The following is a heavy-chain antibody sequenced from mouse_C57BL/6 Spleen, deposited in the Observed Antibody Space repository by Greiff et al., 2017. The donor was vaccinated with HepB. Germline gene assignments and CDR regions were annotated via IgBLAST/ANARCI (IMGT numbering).Heavy chain of an antibody. Sequence: EVQLVESGGGLVKPGGSLKLSCAASGFTFSSYTMSWVRQTPEKRLEWVATISGGGGNTYYPDSVKGRFTISRDNAKNTLYLQMSSLRSEDTALYYCARHGGDLLLRFYFDYWGQGTTLTVSS. D-gene: IGHD1-1*01. V-gene: IGHV5-9*01. J-gene: IGHJ2*01. CDR1: GFTFSSYT. CDR3: ARHGGDLLLRFYFDY. CDR2: ISGGGGNT.